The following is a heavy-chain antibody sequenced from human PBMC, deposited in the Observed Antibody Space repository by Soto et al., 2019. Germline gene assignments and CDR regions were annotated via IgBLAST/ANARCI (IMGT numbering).Heavy chain of an antibody. Sequence: EVQLLESGGGLVQPGGSLRLSCAASGFTFSSYAMSWVRQAPGKGLEWVSAISGSGGSTYYADSVKGRFTISRDNSKNPLYLQVNTLRAEDTAVYYCAKYGGYSGYEWIDYWGQGTLVTVSS. CDR1: GFTFSSYA. CDR2: ISGSGGST. CDR3: AKYGGYSGYEWIDY. V-gene: IGHV3-23*01. J-gene: IGHJ4*02. D-gene: IGHD5-12*01.